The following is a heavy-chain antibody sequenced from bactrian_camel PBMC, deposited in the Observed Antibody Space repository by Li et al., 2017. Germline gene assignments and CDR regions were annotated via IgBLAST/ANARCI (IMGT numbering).Heavy chain of an antibody. D-gene: IGHD1*01. J-gene: IGHJ4*01. CDR2: ISGDGST. CDR1: GHTYTRSC. Sequence: HVQLVESGGGSVQAGGRLTLSCVGSGHTYTRSCMGWFRQVDGNECELVSTISGDGSTFYTDSVKGRFTISQDTAVNTAYLQMNSLKSEDTGMYFCAVKLGLMDISTLMMGVEGPRSP. V-gene: IGHV3S55*01.